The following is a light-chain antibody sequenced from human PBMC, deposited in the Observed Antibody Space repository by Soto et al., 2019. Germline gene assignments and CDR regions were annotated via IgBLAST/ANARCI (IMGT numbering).Light chain of an antibody. J-gene: IGKJ1*01. CDR2: AAS. Sequence: AIQMTQSPSSLSASVVDRVTITCRAIQGIRNDLGWFQQKPGKAPNLLIYAASSLQSGVPSRFSGSGSGTDFSLTISSLHPEDFATYYCLQDHNYPWTFGQGTKVDIK. V-gene: IGKV1-6*01. CDR1: QGIRND. CDR3: LQDHNYPWT.